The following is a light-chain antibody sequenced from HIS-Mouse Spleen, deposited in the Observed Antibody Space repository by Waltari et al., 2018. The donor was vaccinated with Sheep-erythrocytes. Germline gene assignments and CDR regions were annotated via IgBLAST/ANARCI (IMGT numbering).Light chain of an antibody. CDR3: QQRSNWYT. CDR2: DAS. J-gene: IGKJ2*01. Sequence: ATLSCRASQSVSSYLAWYQQKPGQAPRLLIYDASSGSGSGTDFTLTISSLEPEDFAVYYCQQRSNWYTFGQGTKLEIK. V-gene: IGKV3-11*01. CDR1: QSVSSY.